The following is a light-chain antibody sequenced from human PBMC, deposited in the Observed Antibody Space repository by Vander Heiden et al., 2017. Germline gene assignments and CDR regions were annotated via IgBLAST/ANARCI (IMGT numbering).Light chain of an antibody. CDR3: GTWDGSLSGGV. J-gene: IGLJ2*01. V-gene: IGLV1-51*02. Sequence: QSVLTQPPSESAAPGQKVTISCSGSSSNIGSNYVSWYQQFPGTVPKLLIYEDNKRPSGIPDRFSGSKSGTSATLGITGLQPGEEADDYCGTWDGSLSGGVFGGGTKLTVL. CDR2: EDN. CDR1: SSNIGSNY.